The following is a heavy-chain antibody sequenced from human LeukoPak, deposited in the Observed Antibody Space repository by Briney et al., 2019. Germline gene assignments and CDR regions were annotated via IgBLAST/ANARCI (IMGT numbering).Heavy chain of an antibody. D-gene: IGHD6-6*01. Sequence: GGSLRLSCAASGFTFSSHRMYWVRQAPGKGLVWVSRISSDGSSIAYTDSVRGRFTISRDNAKNTLYLQMNSLRVEDTAVYYCAREGAALDYWGQGTLVTVSS. CDR2: ISSDGSSI. CDR3: AREGAALDY. CDR1: GFTFSSHR. J-gene: IGHJ4*02. V-gene: IGHV3-74*01.